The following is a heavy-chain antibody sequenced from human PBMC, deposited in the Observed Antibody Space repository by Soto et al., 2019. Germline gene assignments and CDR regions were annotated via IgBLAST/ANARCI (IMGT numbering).Heavy chain of an antibody. CDR3: AKDSPVGVPLLRDLHD. J-gene: IGHJ1*01. CDR2: ISGSGGST. Sequence: PGGSLRLSCAASGFTFSNYGMSWVRQAPGKGLEWVPVISGSGGSTYYADSVKGRFTLSRDNSKNTVYLQMNSLRAEDTAVYYCAKDSPVGVPLLRDLHDWGQGTLVTVSS. CDR1: GFTFSNYG. D-gene: IGHD2-15*01. V-gene: IGHV3-23*01.